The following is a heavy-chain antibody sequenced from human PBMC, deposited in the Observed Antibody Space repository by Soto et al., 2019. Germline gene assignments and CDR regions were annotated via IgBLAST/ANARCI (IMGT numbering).Heavy chain of an antibody. CDR3: AKDWPPMVRGATAYYFAY. CDR1: GFTFSSYA. Sequence: GGSLRLSCAASGFTFSSYAMSWVRQAPGKGLEWVSAISGSGGSTYYADSVKGRFTISRDNSKNTLYLQMNSLRAEDTAVYYCAKDWPPMVRGATAYYFAYWGQGTLVTVSS. J-gene: IGHJ4*02. D-gene: IGHD3-10*01. V-gene: IGHV3-23*01. CDR2: ISGSGGST.